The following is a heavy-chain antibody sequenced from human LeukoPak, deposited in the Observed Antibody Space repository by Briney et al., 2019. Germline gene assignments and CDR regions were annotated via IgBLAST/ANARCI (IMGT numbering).Heavy chain of an antibody. V-gene: IGHV3-7*01. CDR3: ARDREIKANDY. CDR1: GFTFSQYW. D-gene: IGHD5-24*01. CDR2: IKEDGSEK. J-gene: IGHJ4*02. Sequence: PGGSLRLSCAASGFTFSQYWMGWVRQAPGKGLDWVANIKEDGSEKYYVDSVKGRFTISRDNTKNSLYLEMNSLRAEDTSVYVCARDREIKANDYWGQGTLVTVSS.